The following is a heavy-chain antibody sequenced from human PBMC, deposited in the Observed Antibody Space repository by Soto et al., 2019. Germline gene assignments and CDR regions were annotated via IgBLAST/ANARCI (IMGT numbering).Heavy chain of an antibody. D-gene: IGHD1-1*01. Sequence: PGGSLRLSCAASGFTFSSYSMNWVRQAPGEGLEWVSSISSSSSYIYYADSVKGRFTISRDNSKNSLFLQMNSLRAEDTALYYCAKADGETRWNDRGPFDIWGQGTLVTVSS. CDR3: AKADGETRWNDRGPFDI. CDR2: ISSSSSYI. J-gene: IGHJ3*02. CDR1: GFTFSSYS. V-gene: IGHV3-21*04.